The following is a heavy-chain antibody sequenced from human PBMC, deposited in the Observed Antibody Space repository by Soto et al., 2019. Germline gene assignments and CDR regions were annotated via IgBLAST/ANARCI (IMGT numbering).Heavy chain of an antibody. Sequence: PSGKVSRKASGYTLTSNEIRSLRPPPGQKLEWMGWISAYNGNANYARKLQGRVTMTTDTSTSTAYMELRSLRSDDTAVYYCARGCSGGSCHQGDCFDPWGQGTLVTVSS. D-gene: IGHD2-15*01. V-gene: IGHV1-18*01. J-gene: IGHJ5*02. CDR2: ISAYNGNA. CDR1: GYTLTSNE. CDR3: ARGCSGGSCHQGDCFDP.